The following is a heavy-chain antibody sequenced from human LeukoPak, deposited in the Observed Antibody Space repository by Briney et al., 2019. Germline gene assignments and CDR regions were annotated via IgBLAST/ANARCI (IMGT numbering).Heavy chain of an antibody. Sequence: PGGSLRLSCAASGFTFSSDWMSWVRQAPGKGLEWVANIKQDGSEKYYVDSVKGRFTISRDNAKNSLYLQMNSLRAEDTAVYYCARHKKRYYFDYWGQGTLVTVSS. J-gene: IGHJ4*02. V-gene: IGHV3-7*01. CDR3: ARHKKRYYFDY. CDR2: IKQDGSEK. CDR1: GFTFSSDW.